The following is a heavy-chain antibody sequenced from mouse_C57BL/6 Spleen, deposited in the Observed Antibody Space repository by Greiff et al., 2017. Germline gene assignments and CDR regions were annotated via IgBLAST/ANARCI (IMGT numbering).Heavy chain of an antibody. J-gene: IGHJ1*03. D-gene: IGHD1-1*01. CDR2: INPSTGGT. CDR3: ARWHYGSSSYFDV. V-gene: IGHV1-42*01. Sequence: VQLKESGPGLVKPGASVKISCKASGYSFTGYYMNWVRQSHEKSLEWIGAINPSTGGTTYNQKFKAKATLTVDKSSSTAYMRLKNLTSEDSAVYYCARWHYGSSSYFDVWGTGTTVTVSS. CDR1: GYSFTGYY.